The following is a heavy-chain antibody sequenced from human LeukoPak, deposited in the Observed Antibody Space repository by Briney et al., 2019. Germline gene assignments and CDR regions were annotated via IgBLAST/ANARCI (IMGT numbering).Heavy chain of an antibody. CDR2: IKQDGSQ. D-gene: IGHD4-17*01. J-gene: IGHJ4*02. V-gene: IGHV3-7*01. CDR1: GFTFSRHW. Sequence: RGSLRLSCAASGFTFSRHWMGWVRQASGKGLEWVASIKQDGSQYYVDSVKGRFFISRENAKNSVSLQMNSLRGEDTAVYYCARGPDFGDRLDYFDYWGQGTLVTVS. CDR3: ARGPDFGDRLDYFDY.